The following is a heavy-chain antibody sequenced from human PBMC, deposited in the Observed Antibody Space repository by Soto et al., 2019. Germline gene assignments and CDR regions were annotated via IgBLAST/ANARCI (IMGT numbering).Heavy chain of an antibody. D-gene: IGHD2-15*01. CDR3: AREANCSGGSCSSSFWFDP. J-gene: IGHJ5*02. V-gene: IGHV4-61*08. Sequence: PSETLSLTCTVSGASISSGGHYWSWIRQPPGKGLEWIAYIYYSGNTKYNPSLKDRVTISVDTSKNQFSLKLNSVTAADTAVYYCAREANCSGGSCSSSFWFDPWGQGTLVTVSS. CDR1: GASISSGGHY. CDR2: IYYSGNT.